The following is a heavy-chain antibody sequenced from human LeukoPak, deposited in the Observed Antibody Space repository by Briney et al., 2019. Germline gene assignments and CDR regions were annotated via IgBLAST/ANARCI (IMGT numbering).Heavy chain of an antibody. V-gene: IGHV3-66*01. CDR1: GLTVSTNY. J-gene: IGHJ4*02. CDR2: IYSGGSA. D-gene: IGHD3-10*01. Sequence: GGSLGLSCAASGLTVSTNYMSWVRQAPGKGLEWVALIYSGGSAYYADSVKGRFSVSRDNSKNTLYLQMNSLRAEDTAVYYCARDGYYGSGSENDYWGQGTPVTVSS. CDR3: ARDGYYGSGSENDY.